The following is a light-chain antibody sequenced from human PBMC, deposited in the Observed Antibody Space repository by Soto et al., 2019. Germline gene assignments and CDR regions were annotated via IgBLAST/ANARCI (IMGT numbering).Light chain of an antibody. CDR2: SNS. J-gene: IGLJ3*02. V-gene: IGLV1-44*01. CDR3: AGWDDSLNGWV. Sequence: QLVLTQPPSASGTPGQMVTISCSGSSSNIGRNTINWYQQLPGTAPKVLIFSNSNRPSGVPDRFSGSKSGTSASLAISGLQSEDEADYYCAGWDDSLNGWVFGGGTQLTVL. CDR1: SSNIGRNT.